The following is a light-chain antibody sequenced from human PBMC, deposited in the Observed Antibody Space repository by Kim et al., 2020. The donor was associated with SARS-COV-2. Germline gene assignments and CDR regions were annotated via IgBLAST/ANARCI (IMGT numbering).Light chain of an antibody. Sequence: SYELTQPPSVSVSPGQTASITCSGDKLGDKYACWYQQKPGQSPVLVIYQDSKRPSGIPERFSGSNSGNTATLTISGTQAMDEADYYCQAWDSSTLWVFGGGTQLT. CDR1: KLGDKY. J-gene: IGLJ3*02. CDR2: QDS. V-gene: IGLV3-1*01. CDR3: QAWDSSTLWV.